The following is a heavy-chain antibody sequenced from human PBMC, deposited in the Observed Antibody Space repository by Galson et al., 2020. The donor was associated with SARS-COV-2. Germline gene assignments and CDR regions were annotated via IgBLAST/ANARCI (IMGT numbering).Heavy chain of an antibody. V-gene: IGHV3-7*01. CDR2: IKADGGDK. CDR3: SRGDV. Sequence: GSLRLSCAASGFNFSNFWMSWVRQAPGKGLEWVGNIKADGGDKYYMDSVKGRFTISRDNAKNLLFLQVNSLRVEDTAVYYCSRGDVLGQGTTVTVSS. CDR1: GFNFSNFW. J-gene: IGHJ6*02.